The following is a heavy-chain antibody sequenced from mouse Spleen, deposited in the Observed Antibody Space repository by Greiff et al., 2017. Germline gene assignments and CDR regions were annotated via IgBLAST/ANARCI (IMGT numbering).Heavy chain of an antibody. CDR1: GFNIKDDY. CDR2: IDPENGDT. CDR3: TTRGGGYFDY. V-gene: IGHV14-4*01. J-gene: IGHJ2*01. Sequence: EVQLQESGAELVRPGASVKLSCTASGFNIKDDYMHWVKQRPEQGLEWIGWIDPENGDTEYASKFQGKATITADTSSNTAYLQLSSLTSEDTAVYYCTTRGGGYFDYWGQGTTLTVSS.